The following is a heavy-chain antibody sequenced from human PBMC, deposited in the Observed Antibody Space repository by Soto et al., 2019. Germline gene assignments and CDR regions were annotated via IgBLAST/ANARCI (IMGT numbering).Heavy chain of an antibody. CDR2: IIPILGIA. CDR3: ARDRIFEGPAADWYFDY. Sequence: APVKVSCKASGGTFSSYTISWARQAPGQGLEWMGRIIPILGIANYAQKFQGRVTITADKSTSTAYMELSSLRSEDTAVYYCARDRIFEGPAADWYFDYWGQGTLVTVPS. CDR1: GGTFSSYT. V-gene: IGHV1-69*04. J-gene: IGHJ4*02. D-gene: IGHD3-3*02.